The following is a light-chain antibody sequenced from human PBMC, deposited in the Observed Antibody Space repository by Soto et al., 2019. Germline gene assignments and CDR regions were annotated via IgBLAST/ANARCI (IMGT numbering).Light chain of an antibody. Sequence: QSVLTQPPSASGTPGQRVTISCSGSSSNIGSNTVNWYQQLSGTAPKLLIYSNDQRPSGVPDRFSGSKSGTSASLAISGLQSEDEADYYCAAWDDTLNGYVFGARTKVTVL. CDR3: AAWDDTLNGYV. V-gene: IGLV1-44*01. CDR1: SSNIGSNT. J-gene: IGLJ1*01. CDR2: SND.